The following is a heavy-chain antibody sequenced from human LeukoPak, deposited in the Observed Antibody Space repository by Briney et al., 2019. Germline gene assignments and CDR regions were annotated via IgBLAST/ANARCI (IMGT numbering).Heavy chain of an antibody. D-gene: IGHD2-8*01. J-gene: IGHJ4*02. V-gene: IGHV1-69*13. CDR3: ARDCTNGVCYLGY. CDR2: IIPIFGTA. Sequence: SVKVSCKASGGTFSSYAISWVRQAPGQGLESMGGIIPIFGTANYAQKFQGRVTITADESTSTAYMELSSLRSEDTAVYYCARDCTNGVCYLGYWGQGTLVTVSS. CDR1: GGTFSSYA.